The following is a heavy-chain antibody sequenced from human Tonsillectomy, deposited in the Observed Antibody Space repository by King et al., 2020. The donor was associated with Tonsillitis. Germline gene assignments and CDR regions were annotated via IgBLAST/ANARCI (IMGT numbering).Heavy chain of an antibody. CDR2: LYHSGSP. Sequence: QLQESGPGLVKPSKTLSLTCTVSCGSISPYYCTWIRKPPGEGLEWIAILYHSGSPNSNPSLNSRVTISLYKDKNHLSLRLSSVTAADTAVYYCARATTSYDGSTGYPLIYYWGRGTLVTVSS. D-gene: IGHD3-22*01. V-gene: IGHV4-59*01. CDR3: ARATTSYDGSTGYPLIYY. CDR1: CGSISPYY. J-gene: IGHJ4*02.